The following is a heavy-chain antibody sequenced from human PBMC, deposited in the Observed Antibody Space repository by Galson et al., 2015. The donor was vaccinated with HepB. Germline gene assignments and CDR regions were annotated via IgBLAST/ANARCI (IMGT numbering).Heavy chain of an antibody. CDR3: ARVRGSFYLDY. Sequence: SLRLSCAASGFTFSNYAMSWVRQAPGKGLEWVSSISGSGGSTYYADSVKGRFTISRDNSKNTLYLQMNSLRAEDTAVYYCARVRGSFYLDYWGQGTLVTVSS. D-gene: IGHD1-26*01. CDR1: GFTFSNYA. CDR2: ISGSGGST. V-gene: IGHV3-23*01. J-gene: IGHJ4*02.